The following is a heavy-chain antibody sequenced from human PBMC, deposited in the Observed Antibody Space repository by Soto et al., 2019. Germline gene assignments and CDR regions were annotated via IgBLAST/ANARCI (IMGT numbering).Heavy chain of an antibody. CDR3: ARDRGPYYYDSSGYSWFDP. V-gene: IGHV3-23*01. Sequence: GGSLRLSCAASGFTFSSYAMSWVRQAPGKGLEWVSAISGSGGSTYYADSVKGRFTISRDNSKNTLYLQMNSLRAEDTAVYYCARDRGPYYYDSSGYSWFDPWGQGTLVTVSS. CDR1: GFTFSSYA. CDR2: ISGSGGST. J-gene: IGHJ5*02. D-gene: IGHD3-22*01.